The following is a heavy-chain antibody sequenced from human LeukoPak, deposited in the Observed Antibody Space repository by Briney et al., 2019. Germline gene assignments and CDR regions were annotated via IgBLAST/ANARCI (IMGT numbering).Heavy chain of an antibody. J-gene: IGHJ6*03. CDR3: ARDTYYDISTGYYDDEDYYYYYMDV. D-gene: IGHD3-9*01. CDR2: IYTSGST. Sequence: SQTLSLTCTVSGASISSGSYYWSWIRQPAGKGLEWIGRIYTSGSTNYNPSLKSRVTMSVDTSKNQFSLKLSSVTAADTAVYYCARDTYYDISTGYYDDEDYYYYYMDVWGKGTTVIISS. V-gene: IGHV4-61*02. CDR1: GASISSGSYY.